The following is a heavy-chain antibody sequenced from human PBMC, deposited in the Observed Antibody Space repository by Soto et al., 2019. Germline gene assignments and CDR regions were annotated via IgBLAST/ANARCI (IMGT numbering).Heavy chain of an antibody. CDR2: IYHSGST. D-gene: IGHD3-10*01. Sequence: SETLSLTCAVSGGSISSGGYSWSWIRQPPGKGLEWIGYIYHSGSTYYNPSLKSRVTISVDRSKNQFSLKLSSVTAADTAVYYCARQYYYGSGSLNWFDPWGQGTLVTVPQ. CDR1: GGSISSGGYS. V-gene: IGHV4-30-2*01. J-gene: IGHJ5*02. CDR3: ARQYYYGSGSLNWFDP.